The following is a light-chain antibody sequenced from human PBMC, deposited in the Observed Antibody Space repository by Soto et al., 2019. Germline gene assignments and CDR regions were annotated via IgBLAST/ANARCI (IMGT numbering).Light chain of an antibody. CDR3: CSYAGGYTHYV. Sequence: QSALTQPPSVSGSPGQSVTISCTGTSSDVGGFNYVSWYQHHPGKAPKLMIYDVSKRPSGVPDRFSGSKSGNTACLTISGLQAEDEADYYCCSYAGGYTHYVFATGTKVTVL. CDR2: DVS. V-gene: IGLV2-11*01. J-gene: IGLJ1*01. CDR1: SSDVGGFNY.